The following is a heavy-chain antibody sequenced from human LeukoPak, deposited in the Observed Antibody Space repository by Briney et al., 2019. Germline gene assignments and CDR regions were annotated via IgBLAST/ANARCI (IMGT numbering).Heavy chain of an antibody. Sequence: SETLSLTCTVSGGSISSYYWSWIRQPPGKGLEWIGYIYYSGSTNYNPSLKSRVTISVDTSKNQFSLKLSSVTAADTAVYYYARGVVAASYYYYYMDVWGKGTTVTVSS. CDR2: IYYSGST. V-gene: IGHV4-59*01. J-gene: IGHJ6*03. CDR3: ARGVVAASYYYYYMDV. CDR1: GGSISSYY. D-gene: IGHD2-15*01.